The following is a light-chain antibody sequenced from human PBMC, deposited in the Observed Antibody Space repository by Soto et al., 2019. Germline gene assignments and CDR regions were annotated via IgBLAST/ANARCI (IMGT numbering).Light chain of an antibody. CDR2: DAS. V-gene: IGKV1-5*01. J-gene: IGKJ2*01. Sequence: DIQMTQSASTLSSSVGDRVTITCRASHSISNWLVWHQQKPGKAPKLLIYDASSLKSGVPSRFSGSGSGTEFTLTISSLQADDFATYYCQHYDTHFGQGTKVDIK. CDR3: QHYDTH. CDR1: HSISNW.